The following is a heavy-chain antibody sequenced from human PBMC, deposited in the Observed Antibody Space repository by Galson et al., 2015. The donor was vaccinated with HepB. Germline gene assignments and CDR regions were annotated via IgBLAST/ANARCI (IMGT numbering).Heavy chain of an antibody. CDR3: ARGDYEILTLDV. CDR1: GFTFSDNY. CDR2: ISGTSTYD. Sequence: SLRLSCAGSGFTFSDNYISWIRQAPGKGLQLISYISGTSTYDDYADSVVGRFTISRDNANNSVFLQMNNLRADDTGVYYCARGDYEILTLDVRGQGTKVIVSS. V-gene: IGHV3-11*06. D-gene: IGHD3-9*01. J-gene: IGHJ6*02.